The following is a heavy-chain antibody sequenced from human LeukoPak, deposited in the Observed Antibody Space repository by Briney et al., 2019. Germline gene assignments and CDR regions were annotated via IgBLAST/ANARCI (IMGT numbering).Heavy chain of an antibody. CDR3: AKEGGTGTRFDY. J-gene: IGHJ4*02. V-gene: IGHV3-23*01. CDR2: ISGSGTGT. D-gene: IGHD1-7*01. CDR1: GFTFSSSA. Sequence: GGSLRLSCAASGFTFSSSAMSWVRQAPGKGLYWVSAISGSGTGTYYADSVKGRFTISRDNSKNTLYLQMNSLRAEDTAVYYCAKEGGTGTRFDYWGQGTLVTVTS.